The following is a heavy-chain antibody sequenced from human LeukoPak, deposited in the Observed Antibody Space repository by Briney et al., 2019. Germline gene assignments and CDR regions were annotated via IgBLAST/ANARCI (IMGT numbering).Heavy chain of an antibody. CDR2: ISSSSSYI. V-gene: IGHV3-21*01. J-gene: IGHJ4*02. D-gene: IGHD1-1*01. CDR1: GFTFSSYS. Sequence: GGSLRLSCAASGFTFSSYSMNWVRQAPGKGLEWVSSISSSSSYIYYADSVKGRFTISRDNAKNSLYLQMNSLRAEDTAVYYCARYCTFRTCSGTKFDSWGQGTLVTVSS. CDR3: ARYCTFRTCSGTKFDS.